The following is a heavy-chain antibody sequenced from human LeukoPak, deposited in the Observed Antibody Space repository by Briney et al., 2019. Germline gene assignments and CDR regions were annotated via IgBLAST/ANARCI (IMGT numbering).Heavy chain of an antibody. CDR1: GYTFTSYY. CDR3: ARAQDPRYYDFWSGQLVDY. D-gene: IGHD3-3*01. CDR2: INPSGGST. J-gene: IGHJ4*02. Sequence: ASVKVSCKASGYTFTSYYMHWVRQDPGQGLEWMGIINPSGGSTSYAQKFQGRVTMTRDTSTSTVYMELSSLRSEDTAVYYCARAQDPRYYDFWSGQLVDYWGQGTLVTVSS. V-gene: IGHV1-46*01.